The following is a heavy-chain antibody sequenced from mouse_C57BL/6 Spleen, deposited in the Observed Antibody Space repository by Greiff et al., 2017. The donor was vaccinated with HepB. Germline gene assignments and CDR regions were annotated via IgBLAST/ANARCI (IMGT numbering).Heavy chain of an antibody. CDR1: GYSFTGYY. Sequence: EVQLKQSGPELVKPGASVKISCKASGYSFTGYYMNWVKQSPEKSLEWIGEINPSTGGTTYNQKFKAKATLTVDKSSSTAYMQLKSLTSEDSAVYYCARGDSFAYWGQGTLVTVSA. CDR2: INPSTGGT. CDR3: ARGDSFAY. J-gene: IGHJ3*01. V-gene: IGHV1-42*01.